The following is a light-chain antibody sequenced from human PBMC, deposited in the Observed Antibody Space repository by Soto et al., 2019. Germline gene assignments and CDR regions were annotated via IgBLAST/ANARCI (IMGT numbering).Light chain of an antibody. V-gene: IGLV1-47*01. CDR3: AAWDDTVRSYV. Sequence: QSVLTQPPSVSGTPGQRITISCSGSISNIGNNYVYWFQQLPGTAPKVLSNRNDQRPSGVPDRFSGSKSGTSASLTISGLRSEDEAEYYCAAWDDTVRSYVFGTGTKLTVL. CDR2: RND. J-gene: IGLJ1*01. CDR1: ISNIGNNY.